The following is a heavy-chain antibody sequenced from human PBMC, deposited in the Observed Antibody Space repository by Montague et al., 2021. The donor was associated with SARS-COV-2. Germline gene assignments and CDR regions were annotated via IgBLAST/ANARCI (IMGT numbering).Heavy chain of an antibody. D-gene: IGHD1-26*01. CDR1: GFTFSSYA. V-gene: IGHV3-30*04. J-gene: IGHJ4*02. CDR3: LRATYFDY. Sequence: SLRLSCAASGFTFSSYAMHWVRQAPGKGLEWVAVISYDGSNKYYADSVKGRFTISRDNSKNTLYLQMNSLRAEDTAVYYCLRATYFDYWGLGTLVTVSS. CDR2: ISYDGSNK.